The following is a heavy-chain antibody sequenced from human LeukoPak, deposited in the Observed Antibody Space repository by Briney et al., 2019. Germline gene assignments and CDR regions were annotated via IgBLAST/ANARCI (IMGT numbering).Heavy chain of an antibody. V-gene: IGHV1-46*03. J-gene: IGHJ5*02. CDR1: GYTYTSYY. Sequence: GASVKVCCEASGYTYTSYYMHWVRQAPGQGHEWMGIINPSGGSTSYAQKFQGRVTMTRDTSTSTVYMELSSLRSEDTAVYYCARGSRVGVRGPFDPWGQGTLVTVSS. CDR3: ARGSRVGVRGPFDP. D-gene: IGHD3-10*02. CDR2: INPSGGST.